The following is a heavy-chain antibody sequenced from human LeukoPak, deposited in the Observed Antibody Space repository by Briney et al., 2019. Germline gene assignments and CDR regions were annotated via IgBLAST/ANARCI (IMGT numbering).Heavy chain of an antibody. J-gene: IGHJ4*02. CDR3: ARPPVLDY. V-gene: IGHV4-59*08. CDR2: IYYSGST. CDR1: GDSISNYY. Sequence: SETLSLTCTASGDSISNYYWTWIRQPPGKGLEWIGYIYYSGSTNYNPSLKSRVTISVDTLKNQFSLNLTSVTAADTAVYYCARPPVLDYWGQGTLVTVSA.